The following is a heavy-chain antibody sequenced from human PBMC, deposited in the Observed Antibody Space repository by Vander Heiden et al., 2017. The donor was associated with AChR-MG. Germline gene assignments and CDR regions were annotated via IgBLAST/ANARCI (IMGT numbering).Heavy chain of an antibody. CDR3: ARDVSLDY. CDR2: ISAYNGNT. Sequence: QAQLVQSGAELKKPGASVKVSCKTSGYTFTNYDISWVRQAPGQGLEWMGWISAYNGNTNYVQKFLGRVTLTTDTSTSTAYMELRSLRSDDTAVYYCARDVSLDYWGQGTLVTVSS. V-gene: IGHV1-18*01. CDR1: GYTFTNYD. J-gene: IGHJ4*02.